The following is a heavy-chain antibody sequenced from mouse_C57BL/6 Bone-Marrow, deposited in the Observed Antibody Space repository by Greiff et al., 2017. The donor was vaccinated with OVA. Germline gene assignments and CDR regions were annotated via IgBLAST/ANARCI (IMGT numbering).Heavy chain of an antibody. CDR3: TRDRGNGKGDY. CDR1: GFTFSSYA. V-gene: IGHV5-9-1*02. CDR2: ISSGGDYI. Sequence: EVMLVESGEGLVKPGGSLKLSCAASGFTFSSYAMSWVRQTPEKRLEWVAYISSGGDYIYYADTVKGRFTISRDNARNTLYLQMSSLKSEDTAMYYGTRDRGNGKGDYWGQGTTLTVSS. J-gene: IGHJ2*01. D-gene: IGHD2-1*01.